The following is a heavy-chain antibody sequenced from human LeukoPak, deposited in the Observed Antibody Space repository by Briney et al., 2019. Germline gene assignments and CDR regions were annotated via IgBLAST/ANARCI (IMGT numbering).Heavy chain of an antibody. Sequence: GGSLRLSCAASGFTFTSYAMSWVRQAPGKGLEWVSDISGSGGRTFYADSVKGRFTISRDNSKNTLYLQMNSLRAEDTAVYYCAKDHYYDLLTGYYLYWGQGTLVTVSS. CDR3: AKDHYYDLLTGYYLY. D-gene: IGHD3-9*01. CDR1: GFTFTSYA. J-gene: IGHJ4*02. V-gene: IGHV3-23*01. CDR2: ISGSGGRT.